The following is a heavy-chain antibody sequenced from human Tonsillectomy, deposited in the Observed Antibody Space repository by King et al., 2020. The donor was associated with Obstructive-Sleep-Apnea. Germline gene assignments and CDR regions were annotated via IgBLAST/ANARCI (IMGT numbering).Heavy chain of an antibody. Sequence: VQLVESGGVVVQPGGSLRLSCAASGFTFDDHAMHWVRHRPGKGLEWVSLITWDGGDGYYADSVKGRFTISRDNSINSLYLQMNSLRAEDSALYYCGKGEHYYDSSGLRADFWGQGTLVTVSS. CDR2: ITWDGGDG. D-gene: IGHD3-22*01. V-gene: IGHV3-43D*03. CDR1: GFTFDDHA. CDR3: GKGEHYYDSSGLRADF. J-gene: IGHJ4*02.